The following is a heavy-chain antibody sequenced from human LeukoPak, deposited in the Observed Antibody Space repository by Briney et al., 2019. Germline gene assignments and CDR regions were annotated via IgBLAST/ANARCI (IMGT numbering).Heavy chain of an antibody. D-gene: IGHD6-13*01. V-gene: IGHV1-2*02. CDR1: GYTFTGYY. J-gene: IGHJ5*01. Sequence: ASVRVSCKASGYTFTGYYMHWVRQAPGQGLEWMGWISLNSGGTNYAQNFQGRVTMTRGTSITTAYMELSGLRSDDTAVYYCAANIVAPGTGWFDSWGQGTPVTVSS. CDR2: ISLNSGGT. CDR3: AANIVAPGTGWFDS.